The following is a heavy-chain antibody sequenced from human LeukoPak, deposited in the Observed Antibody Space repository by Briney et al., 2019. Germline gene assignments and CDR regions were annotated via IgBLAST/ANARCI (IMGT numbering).Heavy chain of an antibody. V-gene: IGHV4-4*07. CDR3: ARDAKRVAATSKYNWFDP. CDR1: GGSISSYY. CDR2: IYTSGST. D-gene: IGHD6-13*01. Sequence: SETLSLTCTVSGGSISSYYWSWIRQPAGKGLEWIGRIYTSGSTNYNPSLKSRVTMSVDTSKNQFSLKLSSVTAADTAAYYCARDAKRVAATSKYNWFDPWGQGTLVTVSS. J-gene: IGHJ5*02.